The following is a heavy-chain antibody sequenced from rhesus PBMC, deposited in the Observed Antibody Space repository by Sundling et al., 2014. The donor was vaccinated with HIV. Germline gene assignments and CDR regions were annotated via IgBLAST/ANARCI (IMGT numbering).Heavy chain of an antibody. CDR3: ARGTSFGLGNPYYFDY. J-gene: IGHJ4*01. CDR2: ISWSGDST. Sequence: EVQLVESGGGVVQPGGSLRLSCAASGFTFDDFAMHWVRQAPGKGLKWVSGISWSGDSTGYADSVKGRFTISRDNAKNSLYLQMNRLRAEDTALYYCARGTSFGLGNPYYFDYWGQGVLVTVSS. CDR1: GFTFDDFA. V-gene: IGHV3-201*01. D-gene: IGHD3-3*01.